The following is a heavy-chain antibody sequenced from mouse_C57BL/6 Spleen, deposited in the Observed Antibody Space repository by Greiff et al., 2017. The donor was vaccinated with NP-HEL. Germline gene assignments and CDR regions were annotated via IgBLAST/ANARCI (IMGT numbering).Heavy chain of an antibody. CDR2: FHPYNDDT. Sequence: VQLQQSGAELVKPGASVKMSCKASGYTFTTYPIEWMKQNHGKSLEWIGNFHPYNDDTKYNEKFKGKATLTVEKSSSTVYLELSRLTSDDSAVYDCARRYYGSSYVYFDVWGTGTTVTVSS. V-gene: IGHV1-47*01. D-gene: IGHD1-1*01. CDR1: GYTFTTYP. CDR3: ARRYYGSSYVYFDV. J-gene: IGHJ1*03.